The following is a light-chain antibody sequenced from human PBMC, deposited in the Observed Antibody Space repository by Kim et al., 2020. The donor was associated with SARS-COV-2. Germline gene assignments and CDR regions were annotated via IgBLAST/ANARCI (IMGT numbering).Light chain of an antibody. CDR2: GAS. CDR3: QQYGSSQYS. V-gene: IGKV3-20*01. J-gene: IGKJ2*03. Sequence: LTPGESSSLSCRASQSVSSSYLAWYQQKPDQAPRLLIYGASSRATGIPDRFSGSGSGTDFTLTISRLEPEDFAVYYCQQYGSSQYSFGQGTKLEIK. CDR1: QSVSSSY.